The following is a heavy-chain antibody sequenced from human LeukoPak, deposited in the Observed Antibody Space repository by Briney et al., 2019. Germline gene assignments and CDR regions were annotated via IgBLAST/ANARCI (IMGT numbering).Heavy chain of an antibody. CDR2: ISYDGSNK. V-gene: IGHV3-30-3*01. CDR1: GFTFSSYA. Sequence: GRSLRLSCAASGFTFSSYAMHWVRQAPGKGLEWVAVISYDGSNKYYADSVKGRFTISRDNSKNTLYLQMNSLRAEDTVVYYCARDLGKGYFDYWGQGTLVTVSS. J-gene: IGHJ4*02. CDR3: ARDLGKGYFDY. D-gene: IGHD1-26*01.